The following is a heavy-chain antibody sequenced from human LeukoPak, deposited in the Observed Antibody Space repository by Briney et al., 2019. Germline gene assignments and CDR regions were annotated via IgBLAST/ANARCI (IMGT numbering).Heavy chain of an antibody. D-gene: IGHD3-9*01. J-gene: IGHJ3*02. V-gene: IGHV1-46*01. CDR3: ASPYDILTGYYGDAFDI. CDR2: INPSGGST. Sequence: ASVEVSCKASGYTFISYYMHWVRQAPGQGLEWMGIINPSGGSTSYAQKFQGRVAMTRDMSTSTVYMELSSLRSEDTAVYYCASPYDILTGYYGDAFDIWGQGTMVTVSS. CDR1: GYTFISYY.